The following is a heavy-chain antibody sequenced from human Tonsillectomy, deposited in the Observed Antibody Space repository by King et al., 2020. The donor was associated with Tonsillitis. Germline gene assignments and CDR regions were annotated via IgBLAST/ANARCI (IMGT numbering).Heavy chain of an antibody. CDR1: GFSLSTSGVG. CDR3: AHRGSGVVLSY. V-gene: IGHV2-5*02. D-gene: IGHD2/OR15-2a*01. Sequence: ITLKESGPTLVKPTQTLTLTCTFSGFSLSTSGVGVGWIRQPPGKALEWLALIYWDDDKRYSPSLKSRLTITKDTSKNQVVLKMTTMNPWDTATYYCAHRGSGVVLSYWGQGTLVTVSS. J-gene: IGHJ4*02. CDR2: IYWDDDK.